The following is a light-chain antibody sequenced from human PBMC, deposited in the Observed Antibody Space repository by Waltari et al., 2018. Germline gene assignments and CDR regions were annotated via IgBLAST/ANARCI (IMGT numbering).Light chain of an antibody. J-gene: IGLJ2*01. Sequence: QSALTQPASVSGSPGQSLTISCTGTSRDVGSYNLVSWYQQHPGKAPKLMIYEVSKRPSGVSNRFSGSKSGNTASLTISGLQAEDEADYYCCSYAGSSTNVIFGGGTKLTVL. V-gene: IGLV2-23*02. CDR3: CSYAGSSTNVI. CDR1: SRDVGSYNL. CDR2: EVS.